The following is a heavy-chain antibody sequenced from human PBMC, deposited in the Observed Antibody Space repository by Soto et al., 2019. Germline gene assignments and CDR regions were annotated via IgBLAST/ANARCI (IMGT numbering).Heavy chain of an antibody. CDR2: ISAYNGNT. D-gene: IGHD6-13*01. CDR1: GYTFTSYG. Sequence: ASVKVSCKASGYTFTSYGISWVRQAPGQGLEWMGWISAYNGNTNYAQKLQGRVTMTTDTSTSTAYMELRSLRSDDTAVYYCARDQEGVAAAGTPDYWGQGTLVTVSS. J-gene: IGHJ4*02. CDR3: ARDQEGVAAAGTPDY. V-gene: IGHV1-18*01.